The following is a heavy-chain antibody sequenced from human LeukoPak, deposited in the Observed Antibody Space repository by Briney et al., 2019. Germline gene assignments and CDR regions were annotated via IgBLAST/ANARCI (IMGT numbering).Heavy chain of an antibody. D-gene: IGHD6-13*01. Sequence: PSETLSLTCTVSGGSISSYYWSWIRQPPGKGLEWIGYIYYSGSTYYNPSLKSRVTISVDTSKNQFSLKLSSVTAADTAVYYCARGGSSWPYYFDYWGQGTLVTVSS. CDR3: ARGGSSWPYYFDY. V-gene: IGHV4-30-4*01. CDR2: IYYSGST. J-gene: IGHJ4*02. CDR1: GGSISSYY.